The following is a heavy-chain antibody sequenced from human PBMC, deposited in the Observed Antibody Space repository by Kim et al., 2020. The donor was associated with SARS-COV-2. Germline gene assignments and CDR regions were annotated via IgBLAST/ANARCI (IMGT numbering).Heavy chain of an antibody. CDR3: AKDPGRIQLWPTGPRNWFDP. Sequence: GGSLRLSCAASGFTFSSYAMSWVRQAPGKGLEWVSAISGSGGSTYYADSVKGRFTISRDNSKNTLYLQMNSLRAEDTAVYYCAKDPGRIQLWPTGPRNWFDPWGQGTLVTVSS. CDR1: GFTFSSYA. V-gene: IGHV3-23*01. D-gene: IGHD5-18*01. CDR2: ISGSGGST. J-gene: IGHJ5*02.